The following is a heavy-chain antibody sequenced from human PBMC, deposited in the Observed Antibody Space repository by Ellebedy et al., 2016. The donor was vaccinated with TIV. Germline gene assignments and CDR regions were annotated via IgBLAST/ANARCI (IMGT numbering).Heavy chain of an antibody. J-gene: IGHJ4*02. V-gene: IGHV4-31*03. CDR1: GGSISSGGYY. CDR3: ARSLHRLYYFDY. CDR2: IYYSGST. Sequence: SETLSLXXTVSGGSISSGGYYWSWIRQHPGKGLEWIGYIYYSGSTYYNPSLKSRVTISVDTSKNQFSLKLSSVTAADTAVYYCARSLHRLYYFDYWGQGTLVTVSS. D-gene: IGHD2-21*02.